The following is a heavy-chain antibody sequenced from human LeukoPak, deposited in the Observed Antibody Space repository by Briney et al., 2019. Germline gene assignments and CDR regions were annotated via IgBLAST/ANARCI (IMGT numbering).Heavy chain of an antibody. CDR3: ERTVAEEAFDI. D-gene: IGHD6-19*01. CDR2: IYTSGKT. CDR1: APSISIYY. V-gene: IGHV4-4*07. Sequence: ASQTLSLAWPLAAPSISIYYWSWIRPPARNVMEWIGRIYTSGKTNYKPSRKSRVTMSVDTSKNQFSLKLSSVPAADTAVYYCERTVAEEAFDIWGQGTMVTVSS. J-gene: IGHJ3*02.